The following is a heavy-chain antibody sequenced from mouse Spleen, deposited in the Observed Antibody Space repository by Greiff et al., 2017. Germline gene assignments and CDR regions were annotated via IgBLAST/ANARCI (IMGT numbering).Heavy chain of an antibody. CDR3: ARNYYGNYGGY. D-gene: IGHD2-1*01. J-gene: IGHJ2*01. V-gene: IGHV5-17*01. CDR2: ISSGSSTI. Sequence: EVKLVESGGGLVTPGGSLQLSCAASGFPFSDYGMHWVRQAPSEGLEWVAYISSGSSTIYYADTVQGRGTISRDNAKKTLFLQMTSLRSEETAMYDGARNYYGNYGGYWGQGTTLTFSS. CDR1: GFPFSDYG.